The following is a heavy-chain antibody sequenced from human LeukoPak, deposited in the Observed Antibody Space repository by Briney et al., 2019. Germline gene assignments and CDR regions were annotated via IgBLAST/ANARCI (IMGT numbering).Heavy chain of an antibody. Sequence: SQTLSLTCTVSGGSISSGGHYWSWIRQHPGKGLEWIGYIYYTGSTYYNPSLKSRVTLSVDTSKNQFSLKLSSVTAADTAVYYCARGVYDWDYWGQGILVTVSS. CDR2: IYYTGST. D-gene: IGHD3-9*01. J-gene: IGHJ4*02. V-gene: IGHV4-31*03. CDR3: ARGVYDWDY. CDR1: GGSISSGGHY.